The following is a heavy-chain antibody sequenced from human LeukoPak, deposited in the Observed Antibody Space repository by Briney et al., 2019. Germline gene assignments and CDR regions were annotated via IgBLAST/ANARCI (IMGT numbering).Heavy chain of an antibody. CDR1: GYTLTELS. Sequence: GASVKVSCKVSGYTLTELSMHWVRQAPGKGLEWMGGFDPEDGETIYAQKFQGRVTMTEDTSTDTAYMGLSSLRSEDTAVYYCVAFDDSSGYYYRADYWGQGTLVTVSS. CDR3: VAFDDSSGYYYRADY. V-gene: IGHV1-24*01. D-gene: IGHD3-22*01. J-gene: IGHJ4*02. CDR2: FDPEDGET.